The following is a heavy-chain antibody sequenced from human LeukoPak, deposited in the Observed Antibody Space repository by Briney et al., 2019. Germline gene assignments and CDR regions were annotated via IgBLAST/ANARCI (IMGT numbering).Heavy chain of an antibody. CDR1: GFTFSSYE. V-gene: IGHV3-21*04. J-gene: IGHJ4*02. Sequence: GGSLRLSCAASGFTFSSYEMNWVRQAPGKGLEWVSPFSSSSSHIYYADSVRGRFTISRDNAKNSLFLQMNSLRAEDTAVYYCAKGLGYCSGGSCYGAPFGYWGQGTLVIVSS. CDR2: FSSSSSHI. CDR3: AKGLGYCSGGSCYGAPFGY. D-gene: IGHD2-15*01.